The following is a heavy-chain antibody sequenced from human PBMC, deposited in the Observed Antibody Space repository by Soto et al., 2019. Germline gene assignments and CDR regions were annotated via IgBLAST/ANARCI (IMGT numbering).Heavy chain of an antibody. D-gene: IGHD6-13*01. CDR1: GFTLSSYA. CDR2: ISGSGGST. CDR3: AKSPDSSSWYAASEFDY. Sequence: GGSLRLSCAASGFTLSSYAMSWVRQAPGKGLEWVSAISGSGGSTYYADSVKGRFTISRDNSKNTLYLQMNSLRAEDTAVYYCAKSPDSSSWYAASEFDYWGQGTLVTVSS. V-gene: IGHV3-23*01. J-gene: IGHJ4*02.